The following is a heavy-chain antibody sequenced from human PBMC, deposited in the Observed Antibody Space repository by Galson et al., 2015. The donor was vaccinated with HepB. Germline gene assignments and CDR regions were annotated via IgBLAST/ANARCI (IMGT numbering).Heavy chain of an antibody. CDR3: AREISTVSFYYYYMDV. CDR1: GYTFTSYD. CDR2: ISAYNGNT. J-gene: IGHJ6*03. Sequence: SVKVSCKASGYTFTSYDINWVRQAPGQGLEWMGWISAYNGNTNYAQKLQGRVTMTTDTSTSTAYMELRSLRSDDTAVYYCAREISTVSFYYYYMDVWGKGTTVTVSS. D-gene: IGHD4-11*01. V-gene: IGHV1-18*01.